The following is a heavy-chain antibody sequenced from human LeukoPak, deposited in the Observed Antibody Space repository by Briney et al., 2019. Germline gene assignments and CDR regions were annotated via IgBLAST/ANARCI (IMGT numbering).Heavy chain of an antibody. V-gene: IGHV3-9*01. J-gene: IGHJ4*02. D-gene: IGHD2-2*02. CDR3: AKDGHCSSTSCYRWGYFDY. Sequence: GGSLRLSCAASGFTFDDYAMHWVRQAPGKGLEWVSGICWNSGSIGYADSVKGRFTISRDNAKNSLYMQMNSLRAEDTVVYYCAKDGHCSSTSCYRWGYFDYWGQGTLVTVSS. CDR1: GFTFDDYA. CDR2: ICWNSGSI.